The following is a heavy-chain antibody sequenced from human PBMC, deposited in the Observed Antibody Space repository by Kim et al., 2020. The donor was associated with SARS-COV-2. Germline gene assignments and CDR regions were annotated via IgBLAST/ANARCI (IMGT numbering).Heavy chain of an antibody. J-gene: IGHJ6*03. CDR2: IIPIFGTA. CDR3: ASRDYYYYYMDV. V-gene: IGHV1-69*13. CDR1: GGTFSSYA. Sequence: SVKVSCKASGGTFSSYAISWVRQAPGQGLEWMGGIIPIFGTANYAQKFQGRVTITADESTSTAYMELSSLRSEDTAVYYCASRDYYYYYMDVWGKGTTVTVSS.